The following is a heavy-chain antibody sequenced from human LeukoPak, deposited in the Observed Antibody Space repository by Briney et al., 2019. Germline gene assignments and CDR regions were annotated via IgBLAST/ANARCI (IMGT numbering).Heavy chain of an antibody. D-gene: IGHD6-13*01. CDR3: ARVKQQLLPYYFDY. CDR1: GFTVSSNY. V-gene: IGHV3-53*01. J-gene: IGHJ4*02. CDR2: IYSGGST. Sequence: GGSPRLSCAASGFTVSSNYMSWVRQAPGKGLEWVSVIYSGGSTYYADSVKGRFTISRDNSKNTLYLQMNSLRAEDTAVYYCARVKQQLLPYYFDYWGQGTLVTVSS.